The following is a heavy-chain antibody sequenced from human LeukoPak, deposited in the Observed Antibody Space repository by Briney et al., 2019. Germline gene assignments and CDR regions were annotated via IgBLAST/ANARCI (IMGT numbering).Heavy chain of an antibody. J-gene: IGHJ6*03. Sequence: PGGSLRLSCAASGFTFSSYTMYWVRQAPGKELEWVAVISYDESYKFYADSVKGRFTISRDNSKNTLYLQMNSLRAEDTAVYYCASGDCGGGSCYGPSYYYYYMDVWGKGTTVTVSS. V-gene: IGHV3-30*04. CDR3: ASGDCGGGSCYGPSYYYYYMDV. CDR2: ISYDESYK. CDR1: GFTFSSYT. D-gene: IGHD2-15*01.